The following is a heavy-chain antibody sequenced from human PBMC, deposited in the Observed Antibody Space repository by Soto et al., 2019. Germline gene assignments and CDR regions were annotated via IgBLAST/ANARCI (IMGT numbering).Heavy chain of an antibody. CDR3: VREGRHTAMFSGFDY. D-gene: IGHD5-18*01. Sequence: QVDLVESGGGVVQPGESLRLSCATSGFTFSEDALHVVRQAPGKGLEWVAVIWYDGSKKHYADSVKGRFTISRDNSKNTLFLQMNSLTAEDTAVYWCVREGRHTAMFSGFDYWGQGTRVTASS. J-gene: IGHJ4*02. CDR1: GFTFSEDA. CDR2: IWYDGSKK. V-gene: IGHV3-33*01.